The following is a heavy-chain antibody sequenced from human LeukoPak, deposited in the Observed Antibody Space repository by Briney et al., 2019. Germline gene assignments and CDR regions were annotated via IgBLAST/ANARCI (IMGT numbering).Heavy chain of an antibody. CDR3: ARDLPFAD. Sequence: GASVKVSCKASGYTFIAYHMHWVRQAPGQGLEWMGRIHPSSGATNYAQRFQGRVTLTRDTSINTAYMELSRLTSDDTAVYYCARDLPFADWGQGTLVTVSS. J-gene: IGHJ4*02. D-gene: IGHD2/OR15-2a*01. V-gene: IGHV1-2*06. CDR1: GYTFIAYH. CDR2: IHPSSGAT.